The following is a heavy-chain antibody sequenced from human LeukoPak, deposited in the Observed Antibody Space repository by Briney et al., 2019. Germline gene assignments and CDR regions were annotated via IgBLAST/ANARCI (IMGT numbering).Heavy chain of an antibody. CDR1: GDSIISYY. Sequence: SETLSLTGTVLGDSIISYYWSGIRQPPGKGLDWIGHIYHRGSTNYNPSLKSRVTISLDTSKNQFSLKLSSVTAADTAVYYCAKRLAAAGSELFDPWGQGTLVTVSS. CDR2: IYHRGST. V-gene: IGHV4-59*08. CDR3: AKRLAAAGSELFDP. J-gene: IGHJ5*02. D-gene: IGHD6-13*01.